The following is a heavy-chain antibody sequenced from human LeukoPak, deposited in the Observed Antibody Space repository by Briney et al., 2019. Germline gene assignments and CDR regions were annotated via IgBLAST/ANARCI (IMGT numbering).Heavy chain of an antibody. CDR3: ARDPQRQGDAFDI. D-gene: IGHD1-1*01. CDR1: GGTFSSYA. J-gene: IGHJ3*02. V-gene: IGHV1-69*13. Sequence: SVRVSCKASGGTFSSYAISWVRQAPGQGLEWMGGIIPIFGTANYAQKFQGRVTITADESTSTAYMELSSLRSEDTAVYYCARDPQRQGDAFDIWGQGTMVTVSS. CDR2: IIPIFGTA.